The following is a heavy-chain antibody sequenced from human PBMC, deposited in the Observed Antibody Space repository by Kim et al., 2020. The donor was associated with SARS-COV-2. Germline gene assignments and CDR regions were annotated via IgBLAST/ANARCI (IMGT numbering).Heavy chain of an antibody. J-gene: IGHJ4*02. V-gene: IGHV4-59*01. CDR3: ARADSSGWFDY. Sequence: TNYNPSLKNRVTISVDTSKNQVSLKLSSVTAADTAVYYCARADSSGWFDYWGQGTLVTVSS. D-gene: IGHD6-19*01. CDR2: T.